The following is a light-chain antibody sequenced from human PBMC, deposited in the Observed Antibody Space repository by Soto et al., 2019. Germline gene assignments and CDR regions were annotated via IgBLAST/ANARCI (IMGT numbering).Light chain of an antibody. CDR1: TSNIGSHP. V-gene: IGLV1-44*01. J-gene: IGLJ3*02. CDR3: SAWDGSLNGGV. CDR2: ITN. Sequence: QSVLTQPPSASGTPGQRVTISCSGSTSNIGSHPVNWYQQLPRTAPKLLIYITNQRPSGVPDRFSGSKSGTSASLAISGLQSEDEADYYCSAWDGSLNGGVFGGGTKVTVL.